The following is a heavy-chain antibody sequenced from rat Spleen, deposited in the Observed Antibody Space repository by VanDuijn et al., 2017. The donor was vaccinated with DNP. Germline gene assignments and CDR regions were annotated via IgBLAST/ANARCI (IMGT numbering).Heavy chain of an antibody. Sequence: QVQLQQSGAELAKPGSSVKISCKASGYTFTSYYISWIKQTTGQGLDYIGYIHTGSGGINYNEKFKGKATLTVDKSSSTAFMQLSSLTPDDSAVYYCARHRQLFPNYYALDVCGQGTSVTVSS. J-gene: IGHJ4*01. V-gene: IGHV1-43*01. D-gene: IGHD1-12*01. CDR2: IHTGSGGI. CDR3: ARHRQLFPNYYALDV. CDR1: GYTFTSYY.